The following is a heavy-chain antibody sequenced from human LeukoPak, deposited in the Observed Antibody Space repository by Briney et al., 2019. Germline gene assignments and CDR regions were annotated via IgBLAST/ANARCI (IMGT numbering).Heavy chain of an antibody. CDR3: ARSSSWWGYDAFDI. D-gene: IGHD6-13*01. CDR2: IYYSGST. Sequence: SETLSLTCTVSGGSISSSSYYWGWIRQPPGKGLEWIGYIYYSGSTNYNPSLKSRVTISVDTSKNQFSLKLSSVTAADTAVYYCARSSSWWGYDAFDIWGQGTMVTVSS. CDR1: GGSISSSSYY. J-gene: IGHJ3*02. V-gene: IGHV4-61*05.